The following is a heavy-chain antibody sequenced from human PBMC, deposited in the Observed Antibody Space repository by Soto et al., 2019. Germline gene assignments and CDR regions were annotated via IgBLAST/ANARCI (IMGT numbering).Heavy chain of an antibody. D-gene: IGHD6-19*01. V-gene: IGHV4-59*11. J-gene: IGHJ4*02. CDR3: ARAVEMYASGWYYFDY. CDR1: GGSISSHY. Sequence: QVQLQESGPGLVKPSETLSLTCTVSGGSISSHYWSWIRQPPGKGLEWIGFIYYSESSNYNPSFQSRVTISVDTSKNQFSLRLTSVTAADTAVYYCARAVEMYASGWYYFDYWGQGTLVTVSS. CDR2: IYYSESS.